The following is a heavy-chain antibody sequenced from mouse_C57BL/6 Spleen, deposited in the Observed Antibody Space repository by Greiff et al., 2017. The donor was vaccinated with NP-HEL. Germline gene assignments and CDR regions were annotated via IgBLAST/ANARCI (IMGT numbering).Heavy chain of an antibody. CDR1: GYTFTSYW. V-gene: IGHV1-72*01. CDR2: IDPNSGGT. J-gene: IGHJ4*01. Sequence: QVQLKQPGAELVKPGASVKLSCKASGYTFTSYWMHWVKQRPGRGLEWIGRIDPNSGGTKYNEKFKSKATLTVDKPSSTAYMQLSSLTSEDSAVYYCARDYSNYEDYAMDYWGQGTSVTVSS. D-gene: IGHD2-5*01. CDR3: ARDYSNYEDYAMDY.